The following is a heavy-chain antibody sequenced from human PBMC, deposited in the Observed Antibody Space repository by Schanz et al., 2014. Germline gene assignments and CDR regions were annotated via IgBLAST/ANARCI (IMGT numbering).Heavy chain of an antibody. Sequence: QVPLVQSGAEVTKPGSSVKVSCRASGDTFSNYAINWVRLAPGQGPEWMGRIIPFLDRTNHALRFQGRVTITADNSTSPAYIDPPSLCSADTALYYCAREVGSSRSFDSWGQGTLVTVSS. CDR1: GDTFSNYA. V-gene: IGHV1-69*04. J-gene: IGHJ4*02. CDR2: IIPFLDRT. D-gene: IGHD6-13*01. CDR3: AREVGSSRSFDS.